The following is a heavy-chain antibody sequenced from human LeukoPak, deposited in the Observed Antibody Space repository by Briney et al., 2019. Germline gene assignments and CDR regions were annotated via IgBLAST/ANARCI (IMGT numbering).Heavy chain of an antibody. Sequence: GGSLRLSCAASGFSFSNYWMSWVRQAPGKGLEWVSSISGNSNSIYYADSVKGRFTVSRDNAKNSLFLRMNSLRVEDTAVYYCARGVPQQCWFDPWGQGTLVTVSS. D-gene: IGHD6-13*01. CDR1: GFSFSNYW. CDR3: ARGVPQQCWFDP. CDR2: ISGNSNSI. J-gene: IGHJ5*02. V-gene: IGHV3-21*01.